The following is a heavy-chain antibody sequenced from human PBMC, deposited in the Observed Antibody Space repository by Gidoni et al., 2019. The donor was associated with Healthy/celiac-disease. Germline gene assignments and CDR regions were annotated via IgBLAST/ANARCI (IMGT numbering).Heavy chain of an antibody. CDR1: GFTFSSYS. CDR3: ARDDIVVVVAAYYYYGMDV. J-gene: IGHJ6*02. D-gene: IGHD2-15*01. V-gene: IGHV3-21*01. CDR2: ISSSSSYI. Sequence: EVQLVESGGGLVKPGGSLRLSCAASGFTFSSYSMNWVRQAPGKGLEWVSSISSSSSYIYYADSVKGRFTISRDNAKNSLYLQMNSLRAEDTAVYYCARDDIVVVVAAYYYYGMDVWGQGTTVTVSS.